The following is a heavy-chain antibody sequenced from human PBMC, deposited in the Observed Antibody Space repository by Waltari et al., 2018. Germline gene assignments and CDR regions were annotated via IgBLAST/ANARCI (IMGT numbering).Heavy chain of an antibody. CDR3: ASYTFWGVGY. Sequence: QVQLVESGGGVVQPGRSLRLSCAASGLTFSSYGMHWVRQAPGKGLEWVAVIWYDGSNKYYADSVKGRFTISRDNSKNTLYLQMNSLRAEDTAVYYCASYTFWGVGYWGQGTLVTVSS. CDR2: IWYDGSNK. V-gene: IGHV3-33*01. D-gene: IGHD3-16*01. J-gene: IGHJ4*02. CDR1: GLTFSSYG.